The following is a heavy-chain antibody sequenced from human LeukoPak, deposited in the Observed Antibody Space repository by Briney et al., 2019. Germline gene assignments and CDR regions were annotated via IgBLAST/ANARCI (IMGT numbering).Heavy chain of an antibody. CDR1: GYTFTSYD. D-gene: IGHD2-15*01. CDR2: MNPNRGNT. CDR3: ARVSSGDCSGGSCYSPLFYGMDV. V-gene: IGHV1-8*01. J-gene: IGHJ6*02. Sequence: GASVKVSCKASGYTFTSYDINWVRRATGQGLEWMGWMNPNRGNTGYAQKFQGRVTMTRNTSISTAYMELSSMRSEDTAVYYCARVSSGDCSGGSCYSPLFYGMDVWGQGTTVTVSS.